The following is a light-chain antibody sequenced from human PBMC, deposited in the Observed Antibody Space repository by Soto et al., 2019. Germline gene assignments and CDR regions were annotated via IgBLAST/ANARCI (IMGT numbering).Light chain of an antibody. Sequence: EIVMTHSPSTLSLTPGDRATLSCRASQSVSSNLAWYQQKPGQAPRLLIYGASTRATGIPARFSGSGSGTEFTLTISSLQSEDSAVYYCQQYNNWPWTFGQGTKVEIK. CDR3: QQYNNWPWT. V-gene: IGKV3-15*01. CDR2: GAS. CDR1: QSVSSN. J-gene: IGKJ1*01.